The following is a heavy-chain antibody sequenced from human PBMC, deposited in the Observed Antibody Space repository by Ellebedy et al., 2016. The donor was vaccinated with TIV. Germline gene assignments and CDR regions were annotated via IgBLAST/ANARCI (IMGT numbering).Heavy chain of an antibody. J-gene: IGHJ4*02. V-gene: IGHV4-39*07. D-gene: IGHD2-21*02. CDR1: GGSISSSSYY. CDR2: IYYSGST. CDR3: ARGMVTATHNYFDY. Sequence: SETLSLXXTVSGGSISSSSYYWGWIRQPPGKGLEWIGSIYYSGSTYYNPSLKSRVTISVDTSKNQFSLKLSSVTAADTAVYYCARGMVTATHNYFDYWGQGTLVTVSS.